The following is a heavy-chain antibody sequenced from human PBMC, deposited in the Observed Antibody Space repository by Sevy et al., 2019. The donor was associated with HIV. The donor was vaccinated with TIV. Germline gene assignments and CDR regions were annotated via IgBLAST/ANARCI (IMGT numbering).Heavy chain of an antibody. J-gene: IGHJ4*02. CDR3: AGENAWGRGYS. V-gene: IGHV4-59*08. CDR1: GGSITSLY. Sequence: SETLSLTCTVSGGSITSLYWNWIRQPPGKGLEWIANINYNGHIYYNPSLKSRVTLSLDTSKNQFSLRLSSESAADTAMYYCAGENAWGRGYSWGQGTLVTVSS. CDR2: INYNGHI. D-gene: IGHD1-26*01.